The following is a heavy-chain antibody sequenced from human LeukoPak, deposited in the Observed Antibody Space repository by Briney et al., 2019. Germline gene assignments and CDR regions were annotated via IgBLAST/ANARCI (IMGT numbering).Heavy chain of an antibody. V-gene: IGHV4-4*02. D-gene: IGHD3-10*01. CDR1: GGSISSSNW. CDR3: ARVDYGSGSPPLYGMDV. J-gene: IGHJ6*04. Sequence: SGTLSLTCAVSGGSISSSNWWSWVRQPPGKGLEWIGEIYHSGSTNYNPSLKSRVTISVDKSKNQFSLKLSSVTAADTAVYYCARVDYGSGSPPLYGMDVWGKGTRSPSPQ. CDR2: IYHSGST.